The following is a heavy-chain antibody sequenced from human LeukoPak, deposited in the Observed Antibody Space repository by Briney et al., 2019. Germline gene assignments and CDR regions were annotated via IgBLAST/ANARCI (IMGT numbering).Heavy chain of an antibody. CDR2: IYADFDTT. CDR3: ARALNRHIGAFEY. J-gene: IGHJ4*02. V-gene: IGHV3-53*01. CDR1: GFTVSGDY. D-gene: IGHD4/OR15-4a*01. Sequence: GGSLRLSCAVSGFTVSGDYMSWVRQAPGKGLEWVPVIYADFDTTDYADSVKGRFTISRDNSKNTLYLHMNSLRVEDTATYFCARALNRHIGAFEYWGQGALVIVSS.